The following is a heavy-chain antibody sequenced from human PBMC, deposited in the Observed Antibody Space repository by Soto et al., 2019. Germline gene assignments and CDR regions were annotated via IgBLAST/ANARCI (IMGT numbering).Heavy chain of an antibody. CDR1: GGSISSGGYY. CDR3: ASQYNWNYGYYYGMDV. D-gene: IGHD1-7*01. Sequence: SETLSLTCTVSGGSISSGGYYWSWIRQHPGKGLEWIGYIYYSGSTYYNPSLKSRVTISVDTSKNQFSLKLSSVTAADTAVYYCASQYNWNYGYYYGMDVWGQGTTVTVSS. V-gene: IGHV4-31*03. CDR2: IYYSGST. J-gene: IGHJ6*02.